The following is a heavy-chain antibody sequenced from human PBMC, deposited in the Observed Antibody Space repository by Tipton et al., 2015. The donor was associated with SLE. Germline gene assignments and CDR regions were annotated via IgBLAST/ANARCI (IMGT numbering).Heavy chain of an antibody. D-gene: IGHD1-1*01. V-gene: IGHV5-10-1*01. CDR3: ARPPLMESDAFDI. J-gene: IGHJ3*02. Sequence: SPSFQGHVTISADKSISTAYLQWSSLKASDTAMYYCARPPLMESDAFDIWGQGTMVTVSS.